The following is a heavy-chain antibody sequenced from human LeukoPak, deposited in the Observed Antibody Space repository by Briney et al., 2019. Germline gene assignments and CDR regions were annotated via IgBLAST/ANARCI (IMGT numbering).Heavy chain of an antibody. CDR3: ANLPRGAY. J-gene: IGHJ4*02. Sequence: GGSLRLSCAASGFTVSSNYMTWVRQAPGKGLEWVPIIYSSGSTYYADSLKGRFTMSRDNSKNTVYLQINSLRADDTAVYYCANLPRGAYWGQGTLVTVSS. CDR2: IYSSGST. D-gene: IGHD3-10*01. V-gene: IGHV3-53*01. CDR1: GFTVSSNY.